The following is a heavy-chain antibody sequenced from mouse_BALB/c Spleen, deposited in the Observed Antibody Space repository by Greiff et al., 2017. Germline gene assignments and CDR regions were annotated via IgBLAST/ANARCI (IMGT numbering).Heavy chain of an antibody. D-gene: IGHD1-1*01. J-gene: IGHJ1*01. Sequence: QVQLQESGPGLVSPSQSLSIPCTVSGFSLTSYGVHWVRQPPGKGLEWLGVIWAGGSTNYNSALMSRLSISKDNSKSQVFLKMNSLQTDDTAMYYCARDYGSSYWYFEVWGAGTTVTVTA. V-gene: IGHV2-9*02. CDR3: ARDYGSSYWYFEV. CDR2: IWAGGST. CDR1: GFSLTSYG.